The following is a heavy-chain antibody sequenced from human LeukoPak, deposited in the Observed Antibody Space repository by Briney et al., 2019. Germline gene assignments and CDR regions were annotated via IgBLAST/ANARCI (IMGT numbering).Heavy chain of an antibody. CDR2: ISAYNGNT. Sequence: ASVKVSCKASGYTFTSYGISWVRQAPGQGLEWMGWISAYNGNTNYAQKLQGRVTMTTDTSTSTAYMELRSLRSDDTAVYYCARDCFGRNTMGFDYWGQGTLVTVSS. J-gene: IGHJ4*02. D-gene: IGHD3-10*01. CDR1: GYTFTSYG. V-gene: IGHV1-18*01. CDR3: ARDCFGRNTMGFDY.